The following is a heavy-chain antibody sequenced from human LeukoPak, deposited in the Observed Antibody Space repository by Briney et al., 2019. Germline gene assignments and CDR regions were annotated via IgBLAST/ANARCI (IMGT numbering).Heavy chain of an antibody. D-gene: IGHD6-13*01. CDR1: GFTFSSYW. CDR3: ARVMYSSSWYYYYYYMDV. V-gene: IGHV3-7*01. Sequence: GGSLRLSCAASGFTFSSYWMSWVRRAPGKGLEWVANIKQDGSEKYYVDSVKGRFTISRDNAKNSLYLQMNSLRAEDTAVYYCARVMYSSSWYYYYYYMDVWGKGTTVTVSS. J-gene: IGHJ6*03. CDR2: IKQDGSEK.